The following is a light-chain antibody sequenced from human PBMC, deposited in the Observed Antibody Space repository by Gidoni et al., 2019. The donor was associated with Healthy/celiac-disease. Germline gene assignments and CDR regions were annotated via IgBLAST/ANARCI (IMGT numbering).Light chain of an antibody. CDR2: WAS. J-gene: IGKJ1*01. V-gene: IGKV4-1*01. CDR3: QQYYSSPRT. Sequence: LGERATINCKSSQSVLYSSNNKNYLAWYQQKPGQPPKLLIYWASTRESGVPDRFSGSGSGTDFTLTISSLQAEDVAVYYCQQYYSSPRTFGQGTKVEIK. CDR1: QSVLYSSNNKNY.